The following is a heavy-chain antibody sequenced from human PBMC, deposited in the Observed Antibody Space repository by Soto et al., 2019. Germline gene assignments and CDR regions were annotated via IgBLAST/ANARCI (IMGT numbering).Heavy chain of an antibody. J-gene: IGHJ5*02. CDR3: ARAGYCSDTSCYERRPDWFDP. CDR2: IFSNDER. D-gene: IGHD2-2*01. CDR1: GFSLSDVRLG. Sequence: QVTLKESGPVLVKPTETLTLTCTVSGFSLSDVRLGVSWIRQPSGKALEWLAHIFSNDERSYTTSLKSRLTISEDTSKSQVVLTMTNVDPVDTATYYCARAGYCSDTSCYERRPDWFDPWGQGTLVTVSS. V-gene: IGHV2-26*01.